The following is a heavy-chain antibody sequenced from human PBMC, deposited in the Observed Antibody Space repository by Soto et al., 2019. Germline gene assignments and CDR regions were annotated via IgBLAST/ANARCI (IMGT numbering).Heavy chain of an antibody. D-gene: IGHD3-10*01. CDR2: IFYSGNT. Sequence: PSETLSLTCTVSGNSISTGAYYWSWLRQHPVKGLEWIGHIFYSGNTHYSPSLESRVTISVDTSKNQFSIKLTSVTVADTAVYYCAREGRSAAPQAGFDLWGQGTLVTLL. CDR1: GNSISTGAYY. J-gene: IGHJ4*02. V-gene: IGHV4-31*03. CDR3: AREGRSAAPQAGFDL.